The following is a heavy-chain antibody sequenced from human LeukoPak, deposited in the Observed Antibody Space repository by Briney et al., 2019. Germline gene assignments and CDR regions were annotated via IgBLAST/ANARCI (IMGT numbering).Heavy chain of an antibody. CDR2: INHSGRT. CDR3: AKYGPGSGSYSTSWYFHQ. D-gene: IGHD1-26*01. V-gene: IGHV4-34*01. J-gene: IGHJ4*02. CDR1: GGSFSDYY. Sequence: PSETLSLTCAVYGGSFSDYYWTWIRQSPGKGLEWIGEINHSGRTNYNPSLESRVTISLDTCKNQFSLKLNSVTGADTAVYYCAKYGPGSGSYSTSWYFHQWGQGTLVTVSS.